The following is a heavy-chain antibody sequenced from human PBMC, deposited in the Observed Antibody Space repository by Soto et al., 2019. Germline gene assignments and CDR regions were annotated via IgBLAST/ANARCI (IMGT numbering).Heavy chain of an antibody. CDR1: GGTFSSYT. J-gene: IGHJ2*01. V-gene: IGHV1-69*02. CDR3: ARVGRDTVINLTCWYFDL. Sequence: QVQLVQSGAEVKKPGSSVKVSCKASGGTFSSYTISWVRQAPGQGLEWMGRIIPILGIANYAQKFQGRVTITADKSTSTAYMELSSLRSEDTAVYYCARVGRDTVINLTCWYFDLWGRGTLVTVSS. D-gene: IGHD4-17*01. CDR2: IIPILGIA.